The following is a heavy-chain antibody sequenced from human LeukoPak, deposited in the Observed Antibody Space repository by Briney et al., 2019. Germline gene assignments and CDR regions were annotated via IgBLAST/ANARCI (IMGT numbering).Heavy chain of an antibody. CDR3: ARSGTTVLYWFDP. Sequence: PSETLSLTCTVSGYSISSGYYWGWIRQPPGKGLEWIGSIYHSGSTYYNPSLKSRVTISVDTSKNQFSLKLSSVTAADTAVYYCARSGTTVLYWFDPWGQGTLVTVSS. CDR2: IYHSGST. J-gene: IGHJ5*02. CDR1: GYSISSGYY. V-gene: IGHV4-38-2*02. D-gene: IGHD4-17*01.